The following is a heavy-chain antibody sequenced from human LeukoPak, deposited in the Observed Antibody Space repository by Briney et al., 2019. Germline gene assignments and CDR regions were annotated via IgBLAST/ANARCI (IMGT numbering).Heavy chain of an antibody. V-gene: IGHV3-48*01. D-gene: IGHD3-22*01. CDR1: GFFFDSYS. CDR2: ITAGSDTI. J-gene: IGHJ4*02. CDR3: ARDGVHYDSSGYYRYYFDL. Sequence: GGSLRLSCAASGFFFDSYSLNWVRQAPGKGLEWISYITAGSDTIFYADSVEGRFTISRDNSKNSLYLQMNSLRVEDTAVYYCARDGVHYDSSGYYRYYFDLWGQGTLVTVSS.